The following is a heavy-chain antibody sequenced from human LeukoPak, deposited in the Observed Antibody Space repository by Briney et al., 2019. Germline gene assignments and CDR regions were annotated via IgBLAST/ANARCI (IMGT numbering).Heavy chain of an antibody. CDR2: ISGGGGST. CDR1: GFTFSSYA. D-gene: IGHD3-3*01. CDR3: AKDSLIFGVVDIFDY. J-gene: IGHJ4*02. Sequence: PGGSLRLSCAASGFTFSSYAMSWVRQAPGKGLEWVSAISGGGGSTYYADSVKGRFTISRDNSKNTLYLQMNSLRAEDTAVYYCAKDSLIFGVVDIFDYWGQGTLVTVSS. V-gene: IGHV3-23*01.